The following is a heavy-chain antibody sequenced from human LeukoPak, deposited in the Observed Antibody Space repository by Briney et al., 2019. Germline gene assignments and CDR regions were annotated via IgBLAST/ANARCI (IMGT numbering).Heavy chain of an antibody. CDR3: ARVVGYQLLPHDAFDI. Sequence: GGSLTLSRAASGFTFSSYSMNSVRQAPGKGLEWVSSISISSSYIYYADSVKGRFTISRDNAKNSLYLQMNSLRAEDTAVYYCARVVGYQLLPHDAFDIWGQGTMVTVSS. D-gene: IGHD2-2*01. CDR2: ISISSSYI. J-gene: IGHJ3*02. V-gene: IGHV3-21*01. CDR1: GFTFSSYS.